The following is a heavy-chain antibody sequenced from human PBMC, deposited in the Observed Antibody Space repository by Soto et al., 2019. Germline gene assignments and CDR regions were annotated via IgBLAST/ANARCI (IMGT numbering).Heavy chain of an antibody. CDR1: GFIVSNYA. CDR3: AIPSCRTVTAHDY. V-gene: IGHV3-23*01. D-gene: IGHD2-21*02. CDR2: IGGDGADT. Sequence: GGSLRLSCAASGFIVSNYAMSWVRQAPGKGLEWVSAIGGDGADTYYADSVKGRFTISRDNSKNTLYLQMNSLRAEDTAVYFCAIPSCRTVTAHDYWGQGTMGTVSS. J-gene: IGHJ4*02.